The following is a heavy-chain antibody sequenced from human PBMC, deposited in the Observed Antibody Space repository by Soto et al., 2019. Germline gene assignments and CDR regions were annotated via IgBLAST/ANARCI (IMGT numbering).Heavy chain of an antibody. V-gene: IGHV4-39*01. CDR3: ARQSNYYDSSRGFDY. Sequence: SETLSLTCTVSGGSISSSSYYRGWIRQPPGKGLEWIGSIYYSGSTYYNPSLKSRVTISVDTSKNQFSLKLSSVTAADTAVYYCARQSNYYDSSRGFDYWGQGTLVTVSS. D-gene: IGHD3-22*01. CDR1: GGSISSSSYY. CDR2: IYYSGST. J-gene: IGHJ4*02.